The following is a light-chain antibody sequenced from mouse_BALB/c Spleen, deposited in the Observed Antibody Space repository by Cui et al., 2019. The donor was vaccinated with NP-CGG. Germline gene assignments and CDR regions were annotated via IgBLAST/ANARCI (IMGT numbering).Light chain of an antibody. CDR1: TGAVTTSNY. V-gene: IGLV1*01. CDR2: GTN. CDR3: ALWYSNHWV. J-gene: IGLJ1*01. Sequence: QAVVTQESARTTAPGETLTLTCRSSTGAVTTSNYANWVQEIPDHLFTGLIGGTNNRAPGIPARFSGSLIGDKAALTITGAQTEDEAIYFCALWYSNHWVFGGGTKLTVL.